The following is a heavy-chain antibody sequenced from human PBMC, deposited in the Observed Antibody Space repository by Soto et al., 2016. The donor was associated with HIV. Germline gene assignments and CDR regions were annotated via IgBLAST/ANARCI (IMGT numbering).Heavy chain of an antibody. V-gene: IGHV4-4*07. CDR1: GASISSYY. D-gene: IGHD7-27*01. CDR2: LYTSGST. J-gene: IGHJ4*02. CDR3: AREELGIPYYFDY. Sequence: QVQLQESGPGLVKPSETLSLACTVSGASISSYYWNWIRQPAGKGLEWIGRLYTSGSTNYNPSLKSRVSISIDKSKNQFSLKLSSVTAADTAVYYCAREELGIPYYFDYWARESGHRLL.